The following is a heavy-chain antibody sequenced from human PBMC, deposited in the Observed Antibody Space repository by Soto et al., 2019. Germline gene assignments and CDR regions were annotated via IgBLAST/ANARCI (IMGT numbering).Heavy chain of an antibody. V-gene: IGHV1-69*13. Sequence: ASVKVSCKASGGTFSSYAISWVRQAPGQGLEWMGGIIPIFGTANYAQNFQGRVTITADESTSTAYMELSSLRSEDTAVYYCASSSPAYYYDSSGYSNDAFDIWGQGEMVT. CDR3: ASSSPAYYYDSSGYSNDAFDI. D-gene: IGHD3-22*01. J-gene: IGHJ3*02. CDR1: GGTFSSYA. CDR2: IIPIFGTA.